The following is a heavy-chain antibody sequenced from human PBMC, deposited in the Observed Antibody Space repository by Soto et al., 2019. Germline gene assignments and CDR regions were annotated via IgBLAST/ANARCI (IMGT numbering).Heavy chain of an antibody. CDR2: INPSGGST. Sequence: ASVKVSCKASGYTFTSYYMHWVRQPPGQGLEWMGIINPSGGSTSYAQKFQGRVTMTRDTSTSTVYMELSSLRSEDTAVYYCARDRPLYYSSGYYDAFDIWGQGTMVTVSS. CDR3: ARDRPLYYSSGYYDAFDI. J-gene: IGHJ3*02. V-gene: IGHV1-46*01. CDR1: GYTFTSYY. D-gene: IGHD3-22*01.